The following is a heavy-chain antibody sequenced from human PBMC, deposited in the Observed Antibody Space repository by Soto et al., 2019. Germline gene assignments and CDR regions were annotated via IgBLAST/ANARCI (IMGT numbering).Heavy chain of an antibody. V-gene: IGHV4-34*01. CDR3: ARVERGTATTGVDAFDI. CDR2: MSHSGGT. CDR1: GGFVSSGNYY. Sequence: QEQLQQWGAGLLKPSETLSLTCAVYGGFVSSGNYYWSWIRQPPGKGLEWIGEMSHSGGTHFNPSLKSRVTISVDTSKNQFSLKMSSVTAADTALYYCARVERGTATTGVDAFDIWGPGTMVTVSS. J-gene: IGHJ3*02. D-gene: IGHD1-1*01.